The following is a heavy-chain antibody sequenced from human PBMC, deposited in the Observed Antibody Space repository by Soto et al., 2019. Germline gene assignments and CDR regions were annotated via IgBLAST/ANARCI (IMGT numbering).Heavy chain of an antibody. V-gene: IGHV3-9*01. J-gene: IGHJ4*02. CDR2: ISWNSGSI. Sequence: PGGSLRLSCAASGFTFDDYAMHWVRQAPGKGLEWVSGISWNSGSIGYADSVKGRFTISRDNAKNSLYLQMNSLRAEDTALYYCAKGGKRGNRPSYSNYPHWGQGTLVNVSS. CDR3: AKGGKRGNRPSYSNYPH. CDR1: GFTFDDYA. D-gene: IGHD4-4*01.